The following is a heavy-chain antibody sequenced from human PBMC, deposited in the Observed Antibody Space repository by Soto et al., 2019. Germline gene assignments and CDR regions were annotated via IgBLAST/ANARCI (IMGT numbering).Heavy chain of an antibody. CDR3: AKVFSEGVAGHNTTDV. CDR2: ISYDGSNK. Sequence: PGGSLRLSCAASGFTFSSYGMHWVRQAPGKGLEWVAVISYDGSNKYYADSVKGRFTISRDNSKNTLYLQMNSLRAEDTAVYYCAKVFSEGVAGHNTTDVCGQGTLVTVSS. CDR1: GFTFSSYG. J-gene: IGHJ4*02. D-gene: IGHD6-19*01. V-gene: IGHV3-30*18.